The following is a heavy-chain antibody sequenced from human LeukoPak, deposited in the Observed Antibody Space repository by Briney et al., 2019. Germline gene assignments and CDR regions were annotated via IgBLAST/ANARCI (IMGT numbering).Heavy chain of an antibody. Sequence: ASVKVSCKASGYTFTGYYINWVRQAPGQAPEWVGWVNPNTGGTRYAQKFQGKVTMTRDTSITTAFMELRGLTFDDTAVFYCVREAGPLDWGQGTLVTVSS. CDR2: VNPNTGGT. CDR1: GYTFTGYY. J-gene: IGHJ4*02. CDR3: VREAGPLD. V-gene: IGHV1-2*02.